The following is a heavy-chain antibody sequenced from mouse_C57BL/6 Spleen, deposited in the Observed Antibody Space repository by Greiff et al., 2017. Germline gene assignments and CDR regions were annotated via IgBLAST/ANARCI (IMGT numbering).Heavy chain of an antibody. J-gene: IGHJ3*01. Sequence: VKLMESGPGLVQPSQSLSITCTVSGFSLTSYGVHWVRQSPGKGLEWLGVIWSGGSTDYNAAFISRLSISKDNSKSQVFFKMNSLQADDTAIYYCAKLTGDRGFAYWGQGTLVTVSA. CDR3: AKLTGDRGFAY. D-gene: IGHD4-1*01. V-gene: IGHV2-2*01. CDR1: GFSLTSYG. CDR2: IWSGGST.